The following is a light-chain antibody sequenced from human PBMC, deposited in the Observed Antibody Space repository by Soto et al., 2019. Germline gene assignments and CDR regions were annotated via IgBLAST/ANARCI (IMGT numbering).Light chain of an antibody. CDR1: QSVSRN. V-gene: IGKV3-15*01. CDR3: QQDNNWPLT. J-gene: IGKJ4*01. CDR2: GAS. Sequence: EIVMTQSPATLSVSPGERATLSCRASQSVSRNLAWYQQKPGQAPRLLIYGASTRATGIPARFSGSGSGTEFTLTISSLQSEDIAVYYCQQDNNWPLTFGGGTKVEIK.